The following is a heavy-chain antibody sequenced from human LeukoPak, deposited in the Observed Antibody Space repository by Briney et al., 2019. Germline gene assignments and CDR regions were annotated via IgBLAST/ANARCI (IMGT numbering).Heavy chain of an antibody. V-gene: IGHV4-59*01. Sequence: PSETLSLTCTVSGGSISSYYWSWIRQPPGKGLEWIGYIYYSGSTNYNPSLKSRVTISVDTSKNQFSLKLSSVTAADTAVYYCARSLLDYYGSGSYPDYYYGMDVWGQGTTVTVSS. CDR2: IYYSGST. J-gene: IGHJ6*02. CDR1: GGSISSYY. D-gene: IGHD3-10*01. CDR3: ARSLLDYYGSGSYPDYYYGMDV.